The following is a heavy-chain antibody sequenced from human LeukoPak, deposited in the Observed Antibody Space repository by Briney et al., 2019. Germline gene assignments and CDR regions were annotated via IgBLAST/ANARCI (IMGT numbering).Heavy chain of an antibody. CDR2: ISYSGTT. Sequence: YYMSWIRQSPGKGLEWIGSISYSGTTYYNPSLKSRVTISVDTSKNHFSLRLSSVTAADTAVYYCAANSADYNTLGSSYKVWGQGTLVTVSS. J-gene: IGHJ4*02. D-gene: IGHD3-10*01. CDR3: AANSADYNTLGSSYKV. V-gene: IGHV4-39*02. CDR1: YY.